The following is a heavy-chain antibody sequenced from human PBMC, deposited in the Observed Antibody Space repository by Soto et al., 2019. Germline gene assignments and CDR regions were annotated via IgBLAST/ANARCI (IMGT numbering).Heavy chain of an antibody. V-gene: IGHV2-5*02. Sequence: QITLKESGPTLVKPTQTLTLTCTFSVFSLSTSGVGVVWIRQPPGKALEWLGIIYWDDDKRYRPSLESRLTITNDTSNNQVVLTMTNMDPVDTGTYYCAHNLVAGTSWFDPWGQGTLVTVSS. CDR1: VFSLSTSGVG. CDR3: AHNLVAGTSWFDP. CDR2: IYWDDDK. J-gene: IGHJ5*02. D-gene: IGHD6-19*01.